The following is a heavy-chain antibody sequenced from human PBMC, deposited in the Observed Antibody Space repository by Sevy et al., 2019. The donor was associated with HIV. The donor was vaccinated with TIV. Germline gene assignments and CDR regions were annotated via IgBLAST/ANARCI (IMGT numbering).Heavy chain of an antibody. CDR2: ISYDARNE. CDR3: ARVDAYYDKGFDP. D-gene: IGHD3-22*01. V-gene: IGHV3-30*04. Sequence: GGSLRLSCAASGLTFSSYAMHWVRQGPGKGLEWVAVISYDARNEDYADSVKGRFTISRDNSKNTLYLQMTSLRAEDTAVYYCARVDAYYDKGFDPWGQGTLVTVSS. J-gene: IGHJ5*02. CDR1: GLTFSSYA.